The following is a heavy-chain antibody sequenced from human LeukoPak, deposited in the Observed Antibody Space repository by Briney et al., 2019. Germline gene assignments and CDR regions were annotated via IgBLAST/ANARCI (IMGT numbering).Heavy chain of an antibody. Sequence: PSQTLSLTCTVSGGSISSGGYHWSWIRQHPGKGLEWIGRIYTSGSTNYNPSLKSRVTMSVDTSKNQFSLKLSSVTAADTAVYYCARGGGAAAGTFDYWGQGTLVTVSS. V-gene: IGHV4-61*02. CDR2: IYTSGST. J-gene: IGHJ4*02. CDR3: ARGGGAAAGTFDY. CDR1: GGSISSGGYH. D-gene: IGHD6-13*01.